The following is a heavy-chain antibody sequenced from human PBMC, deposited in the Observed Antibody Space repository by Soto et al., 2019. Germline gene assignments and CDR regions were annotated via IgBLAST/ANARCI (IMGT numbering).Heavy chain of an antibody. CDR2: IYWDDDK. V-gene: IGHV2-5*02. CDR3: AHLPWKQLWPRAPVVY. J-gene: IGHJ4*02. CDR1: GFSLRTSGVG. D-gene: IGHD5-18*01. Sequence: SGLRCEPTQTLTLTCTFSGFSLRTSGVGVGWIRQPPGKALEWLGIIYWDDDKRYSPSLKSRVTITKDTFKNQLVLTMTNMDPVDTATYYCAHLPWKQLWPRAPVVYWGQGTPVTVSS.